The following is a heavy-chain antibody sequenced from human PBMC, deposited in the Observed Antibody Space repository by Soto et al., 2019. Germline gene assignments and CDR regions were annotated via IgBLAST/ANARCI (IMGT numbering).Heavy chain of an antibody. Sequence: QVQLVESGGGVVQPGRSLRLSCAASGFTFSSYAMHWVRQAPGKGLEWVSVISHDGNIQYFAASVKGRFTISRDSSKNTLYLQMNSLRTEDTAVYYCARENRPMDVWGQGTTVSVSS. CDR1: GFTFSSYA. CDR2: ISHDGNIQ. V-gene: IGHV3-30-3*01. CDR3: ARENRPMDV. J-gene: IGHJ6*02.